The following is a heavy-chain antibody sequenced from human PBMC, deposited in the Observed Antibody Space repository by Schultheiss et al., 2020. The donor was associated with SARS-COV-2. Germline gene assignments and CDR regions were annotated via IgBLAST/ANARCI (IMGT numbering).Heavy chain of an antibody. J-gene: IGHJ4*02. Sequence: LSLTCTVSGGSISSYYWSWIRQPPGKGLEWIGYIYYSGSTNYNPSLKSRVTISVDTSKNQFSLKLSSVTAADTAVYYCARLVRSSWYYFDYWGQGTLVTVSS. CDR3: ARLVRSSWYYFDY. D-gene: IGHD6-13*01. V-gene: IGHV4-59*01. CDR1: GGSISSYY. CDR2: IYYSGST.